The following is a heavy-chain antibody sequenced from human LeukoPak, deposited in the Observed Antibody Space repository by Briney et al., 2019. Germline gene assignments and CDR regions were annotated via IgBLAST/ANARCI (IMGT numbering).Heavy chain of an antibody. CDR2: ISGSGTDI. CDR1: GFTFSDPY. Sequence: GGSLRLSCEASGFTFSDPYMSWIRQAPGKGLECLSYISGSGTDINYADSVRGRFTISRDNAKNLLYLQMNDLSLEDTAVYYCARVGYSSSWSPSDYWGQGALVTVSS. D-gene: IGHD6-13*01. CDR3: ARVGYSSSWSPSDY. V-gene: IGHV3-11*04. J-gene: IGHJ4*02.